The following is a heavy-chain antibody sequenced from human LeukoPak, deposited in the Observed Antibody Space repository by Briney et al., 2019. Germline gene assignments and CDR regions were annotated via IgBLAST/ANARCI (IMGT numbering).Heavy chain of an antibody. Sequence: PSETLSLTCNVSGGSISSGGYYWSWIRQHPGKGLEWIGYIYYSGSTYYNPSLKSRVTISVDTSKNQFSLKLSSVTAADTAVYYCARVLDGYNLDYWGQGTLVTVSS. J-gene: IGHJ4*02. CDR2: IYYSGST. V-gene: IGHV4-31*03. D-gene: IGHD5-24*01. CDR3: ARVLDGYNLDY. CDR1: GGSISSGGYY.